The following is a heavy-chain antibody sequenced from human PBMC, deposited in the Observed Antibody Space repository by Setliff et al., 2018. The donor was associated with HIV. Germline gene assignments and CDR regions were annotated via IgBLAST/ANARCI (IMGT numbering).Heavy chain of an antibody. CDR1: GYSFKTYS. Sequence: WASVKVSCKTSGYSFKTYSIDWVRQAPGQGLEWMGRINTRGGDTDFAQKFQGRLTLTSYTSTSTVYMEVTSLRSDDTALDFCARGGYEYWGQGSLVTVSS. D-gene: IGHD2-15*01. CDR2: INTRGGDT. J-gene: IGHJ4*02. CDR3: ARGGYEY. V-gene: IGHV1-46*02.